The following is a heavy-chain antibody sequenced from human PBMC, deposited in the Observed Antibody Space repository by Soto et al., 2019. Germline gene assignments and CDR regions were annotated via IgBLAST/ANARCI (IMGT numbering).Heavy chain of an antibody. D-gene: IGHD3-10*01. CDR3: ARDPGGLRDYYYYGMDV. CDR1: GFTFSSYG. V-gene: IGHV3-33*01. CDR2: IWYDGSNK. Sequence: QVQLVESGGGVVQPGRSLRLSCAASGFTFSSYGMHWVRQAPGKGLEWVAAIWYDGSNKYYADSVKGRFTISRDNSKNTLYLQMNSLRAEDTAVYYCARDPGGLRDYYYYGMDVWGQGTTVTVSS. J-gene: IGHJ6*02.